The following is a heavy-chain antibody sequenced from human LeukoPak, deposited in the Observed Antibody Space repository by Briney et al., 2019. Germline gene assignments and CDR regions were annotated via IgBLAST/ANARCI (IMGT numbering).Heavy chain of an antibody. D-gene: IGHD3-9*01. CDR1: GSTFSSYA. CDR2: ISGSGGST. J-gene: IGHJ6*02. V-gene: IGHV3-23*01. CDR3: AKEDYDILTGYYWGGGVGMDV. Sequence: GGSLRLSCAASGSTFSSYAMSWVRQAPGKGLEWVSAISGSGGSTYYADSVKGRFTISRDNSKNTLYLQMNSLRAEDTAVYYRAKEDYDILTGYYWGGGVGMDVWGQGTTVTVSS.